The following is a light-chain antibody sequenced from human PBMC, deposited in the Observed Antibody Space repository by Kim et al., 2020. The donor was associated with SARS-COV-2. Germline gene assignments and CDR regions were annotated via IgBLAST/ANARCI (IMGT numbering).Light chain of an antibody. Sequence: SLSPGERAPLSCRACQRVSSYLAWYQQKPGQAPRLLIYDASNRATGIPARFSGSGSGTDFTLTISSLEPEDFAVYYCQQRSNWLTFGGGTKVDIK. J-gene: IGKJ4*01. CDR2: DAS. CDR3: QQRSNWLT. V-gene: IGKV3-11*01. CDR1: QRVSSY.